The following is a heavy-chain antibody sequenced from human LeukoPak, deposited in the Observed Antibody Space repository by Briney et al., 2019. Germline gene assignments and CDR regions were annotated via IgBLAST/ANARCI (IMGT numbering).Heavy chain of an antibody. CDR2: IYYSGST. CDR1: GDSISSSSYY. D-gene: IGHD3-10*01. Sequence: PSETLSLTCTVSGDSISSSSYYWGWIRQPPGKGLEWIGNIYYSGSTYYNPSLKSRVTISVDTSKNQFSLKLSSVTAADTAVYYCARGYYGSGICDYWGQGTLVTVSS. CDR3: ARGYYGSGICDY. V-gene: IGHV4-39*07. J-gene: IGHJ4*02.